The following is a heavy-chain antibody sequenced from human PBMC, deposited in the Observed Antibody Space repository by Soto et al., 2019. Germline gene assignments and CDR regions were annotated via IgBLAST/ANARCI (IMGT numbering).Heavy chain of an antibody. CDR3: ARDLWGYCGADCYPLDV. CDR2: VYNPGST. J-gene: IGHJ6*02. D-gene: IGHD2-21*02. CDR1: RQSITGSD. V-gene: IGHV4-59*01. Sequence: TQSLTIALCRQSITGSDASWIRNPAGKGLKGIAYVYNPGSTIYNPSLKSRVTISVDTSKNQFSLKLNSVTAADTAVYYCARDLWGYCGADCYPLDVWGQGTTVTVS.